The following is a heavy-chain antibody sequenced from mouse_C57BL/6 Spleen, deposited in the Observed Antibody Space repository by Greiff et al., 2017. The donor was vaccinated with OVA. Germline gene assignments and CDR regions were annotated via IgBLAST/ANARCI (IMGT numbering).Heavy chain of an antibody. CDR1: GYTFTSYW. V-gene: IGHV1-5*01. CDR2: IYPGNSDT. CDR3: TYWDGFAY. J-gene: IGHJ3*01. Sequence: EVQLQQSGTVLARPGASVKMSCKTSGYTFTSYWMHWVKQRPGQGLEWRGAIYPGNSDTSYNQKFKGKAKLTAVTSASTAYMELSSLTNEDSAVYYCTYWDGFAYWGQGTLVTVSA. D-gene: IGHD4-1*01.